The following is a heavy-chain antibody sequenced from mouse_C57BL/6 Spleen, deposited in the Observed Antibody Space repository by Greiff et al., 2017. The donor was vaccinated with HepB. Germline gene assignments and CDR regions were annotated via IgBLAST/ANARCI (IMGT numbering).Heavy chain of an antibody. D-gene: IGHD1-1*01. J-gene: IGHJ3*01. CDR1: GYTFTSYW. Sequence: VQLQQSGAELVRPGSSVKLSCKASGYTFTSYWMHWVKQRPIQGLEWIGNIDPSDSETHYNQKFKDKATLTVDKSSSTAYMQLSSLTSEDSAVYYCARRYGSNLFAYWGQGTLVTVSA. CDR3: ARRYGSNLFAY. V-gene: IGHV1-52*01. CDR2: IDPSDSET.